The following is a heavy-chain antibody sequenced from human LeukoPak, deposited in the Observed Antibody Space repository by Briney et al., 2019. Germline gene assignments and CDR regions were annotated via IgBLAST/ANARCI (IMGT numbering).Heavy chain of an antibody. CDR3: ARVGWVLRYAFDI. D-gene: IGHD3-16*01. CDR1: GFSLSSYE. V-gene: IGHV3-48*03. J-gene: IGHJ3*02. Sequence: GGSLRLSCAASGFSLSSYEMNWVRQAPGKGLGWVSHISSRGSTIYYADSVKGRFTISRDNAKNSLYLQMNSLRAEDTAVYYCARVGWVLRYAFDIWGQGTMVTVSS. CDR2: ISSRGSTI.